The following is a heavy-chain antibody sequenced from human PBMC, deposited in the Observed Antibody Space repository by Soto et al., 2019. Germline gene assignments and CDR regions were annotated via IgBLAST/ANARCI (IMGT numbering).Heavy chain of an antibody. J-gene: IGHJ5*02. CDR1: GGTFSSYT. CDR2: IIPILGIA. Sequence: GASVKVSCTASGGTFSSYTISWVRQAPGQGLEWMGRIIPILGIANYAQKFQGRVTITADKSTSTAYMELSSLRSEDTAVYYCARALQVVPASRTNWFDPWGQGTLVTVSS. V-gene: IGHV1-69*02. D-gene: IGHD2-2*01. CDR3: ARALQVVPASRTNWFDP.